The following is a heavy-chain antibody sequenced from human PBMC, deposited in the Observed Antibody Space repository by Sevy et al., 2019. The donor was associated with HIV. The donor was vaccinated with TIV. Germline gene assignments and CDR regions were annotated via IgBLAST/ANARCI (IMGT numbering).Heavy chain of an antibody. D-gene: IGHD6-19*01. V-gene: IGHV1-18*01. CDR1: GYTFTTYG. CDR2: ISTYNTMR. CDR3: ARSAQEAGRNNWFDP. Sequence: ASVKVSCKASGYTFTTYGITWVRQAPGQGLEWMGWISTYNTMRNSAQKLQDRVTMTTDTSTSTAYMELRSLTSDDTAVYCGARSAQEAGRNNWFDPWGQGTLVTVSS. J-gene: IGHJ5*02.